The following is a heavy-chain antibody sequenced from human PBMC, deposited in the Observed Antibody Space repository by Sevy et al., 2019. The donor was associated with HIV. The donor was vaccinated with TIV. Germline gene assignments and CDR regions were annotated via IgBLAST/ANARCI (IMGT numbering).Heavy chain of an antibody. CDR3: ARRNDFDI. CDR2: VYYTGGT. CDR1: GGSXNSDH. J-gene: IGHJ3*02. Sequence: SETLSLTCTVSGGSXNSDHWNWIRQPPGKGLEWIGYVYYTGGTNYNPSLKNRVTISVDRTKNQFSLKLTSVTAADTAVYYCARRNDFDIWGQGTMVTVSS. V-gene: IGHV4-59*08.